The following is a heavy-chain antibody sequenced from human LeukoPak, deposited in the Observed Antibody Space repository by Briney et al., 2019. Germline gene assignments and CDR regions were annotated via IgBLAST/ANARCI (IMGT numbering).Heavy chain of an antibody. CDR1: GGSYISYY. J-gene: IGHJ3*02. CDR2: IYTSGST. D-gene: IGHD2/OR15-2a*01. CDR3: ARLLLGRAFDI. V-gene: IGHV4-4*09. Sequence: PSETLSLTCTVSGGSYISYYWSWIRQPPGKGLEWIGYIYTSGSTNYNPSLKSRLTISVDTSKNQFSLKLSSVTAADTAVYYCARLLLGRAFDIWGQGTMVTVSS.